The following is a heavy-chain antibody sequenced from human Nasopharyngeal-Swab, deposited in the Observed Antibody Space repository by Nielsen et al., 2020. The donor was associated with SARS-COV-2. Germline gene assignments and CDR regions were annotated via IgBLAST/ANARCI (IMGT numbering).Heavy chain of an antibody. CDR1: GFTFNNYN. V-gene: IGHV3-21*01. J-gene: IGHJ6*02. CDR3: ARDGLDYDFWSAYFMDV. Sequence: GGSLRLSCAASGFTFNNYNFNWVRHATGNGLEWVSSISSSSSYIYYADSVKGRFTISRDNAKNSLYLQMNSLRAEDTAVYYCARDGLDYDFWSAYFMDVWGQGTTVTVSS. CDR2: ISSSSSYI. D-gene: IGHD3-3*01.